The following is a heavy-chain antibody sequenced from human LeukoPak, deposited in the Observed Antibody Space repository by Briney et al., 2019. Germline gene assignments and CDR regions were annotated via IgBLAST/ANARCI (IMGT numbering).Heavy chain of an antibody. J-gene: IGHJ4*02. CDR2: IKQDGSEK. CDR3: AASPVYSYGHPYYFDY. D-gene: IGHD5-18*01. CDR1: GFTFSSYW. V-gene: IGHV3-7*01. Sequence: GGSLRLSCAASGFTFSSYWMSWVRQAPGKGLEWVANIKQDGSEKYYVDSVKGRFTISRDNAKNSLYLQMNSLRAEDTAVYYCAASPVYSYGHPYYFDYWGQGTLVTVSS.